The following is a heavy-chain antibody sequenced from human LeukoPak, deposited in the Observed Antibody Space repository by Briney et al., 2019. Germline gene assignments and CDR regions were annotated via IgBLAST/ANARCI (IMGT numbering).Heavy chain of an antibody. CDR2: INPISGGT. D-gene: IGHD3-22*01. V-gene: IGHV1-2*06. Sequence: ASVKVSCKTSGYTFTTYYIHWVRQAPGQGLEWMGRINPISGGTNYAQKFQGRVTMTRDTSISTAYMELSRLRSDDTAVYYCARAGTMIVVAPGYWGQGTLVTVSS. CDR3: ARAGTMIVVAPGY. CDR1: GYTFTTYY. J-gene: IGHJ4*02.